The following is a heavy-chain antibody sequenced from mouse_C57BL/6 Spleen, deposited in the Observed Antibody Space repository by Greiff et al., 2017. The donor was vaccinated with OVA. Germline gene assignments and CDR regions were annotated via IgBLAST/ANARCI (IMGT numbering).Heavy chain of an antibody. CDR1: GYTFTDYE. V-gene: IGHV1-15*01. CDR3: TRVRGTAQATWFAY. D-gene: IGHD3-2*02. J-gene: IGHJ3*01. CDR2: LDPETGGT. Sequence: QVQLQQSGAELVRPGASVTLSCKASGYTFTDYEMHWVKQTPVHGLEWIGALDPETGGTAYNQKFEGKAILTADKSSSTAYMELRSLTSEDSAVYYCTRVRGTAQATWFAYWGQGTLVTVSA.